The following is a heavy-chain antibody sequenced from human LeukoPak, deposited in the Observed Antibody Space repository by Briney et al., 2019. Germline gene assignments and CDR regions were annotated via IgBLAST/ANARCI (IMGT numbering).Heavy chain of an antibody. V-gene: IGHV3-74*01. D-gene: IGHD6-6*01. CDR1: GFTFSTYW. J-gene: IGHJ4*02. CDR3: ARDHSSSPRSTPN. Sequence: GGSLRLSCAASGFTFSTYWMHWVRQVPGKGLVWVSRISSDGTNANYADSVKGRFTISRDNAKNTLYLQMNSLRAEDTAVYYCARDHSSSPRSTPNWGQGTLVTVSS. CDR2: ISSDGTNA.